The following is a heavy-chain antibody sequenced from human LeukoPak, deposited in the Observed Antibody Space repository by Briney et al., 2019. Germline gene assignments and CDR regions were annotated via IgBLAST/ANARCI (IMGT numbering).Heavy chain of an antibody. J-gene: IGHJ4*02. CDR1: GFTFSSYA. CDR3: ANDVRSIAVAGTKDY. CDR2: ISGSGGST. Sequence: GGSLRLSCAASGFTFSSYAMSWVRQAPGKGLEWVSAISGSGGSTYYADSVKGRFTISRDNSKNTLYLQMDSLRAEDTAVYYCANDVRSIAVAGTKDYWGQGTLVTVSS. V-gene: IGHV3-23*01. D-gene: IGHD6-19*01.